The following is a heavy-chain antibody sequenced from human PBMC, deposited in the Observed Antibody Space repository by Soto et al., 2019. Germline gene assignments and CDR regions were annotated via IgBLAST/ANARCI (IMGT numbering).Heavy chain of an antibody. Sequence: EVQLVESGGGLVKPGGSLRLSCAASGFTFSRYSMNWVRQAPGKGLEWLSSISSSSTYIYYADSVKGRFTISGDNAKNSLYLQMNSLRAEDTAVYYCAKGHRVYGDYVGVDPWGQGTLVTVAS. CDR1: GFTFSRYS. V-gene: IGHV3-21*01. CDR2: ISSSSTYI. J-gene: IGHJ5*02. CDR3: AKGHRVYGDYVGVDP. D-gene: IGHD4-17*01.